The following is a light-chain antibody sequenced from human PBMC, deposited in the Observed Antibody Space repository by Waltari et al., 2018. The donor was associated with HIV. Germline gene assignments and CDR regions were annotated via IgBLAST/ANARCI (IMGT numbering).Light chain of an antibody. CDR2: SNK. CDR3: ATWDDSLNGVV. CDR1: RSNIGTNT. V-gene: IGLV1-44*01. J-gene: IGLJ2*01. Sequence: QSVLTQPPSASGTPGQSVPISCSGSRSNIGTNTVNWYQHLPGTAPKLLIYSNKQRPSGVPDRFSGSKSGTSASLAISGLQSDDEADYYCATWDDSLNGVVFGGGTELTVL.